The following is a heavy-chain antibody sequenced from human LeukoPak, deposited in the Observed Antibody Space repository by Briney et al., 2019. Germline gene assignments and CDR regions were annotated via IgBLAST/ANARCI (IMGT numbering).Heavy chain of an antibody. CDR1: GGTFSSYA. D-gene: IGHD7-27*01. CDR2: IIPIFGTA. J-gene: IGHJ6*03. Sequence: GASVKVSCKASGGTFSSYAISWVRQAPGQGLEWMGGIIPIFGTANYAQKFQGRVTITADESTSTAYMELSSLRSEDTAVYYCARDQLTGDLPYYYYMDVWGKGTTVTVSS. V-gene: IGHV1-69*13. CDR3: ARDQLTGDLPYYYYMDV.